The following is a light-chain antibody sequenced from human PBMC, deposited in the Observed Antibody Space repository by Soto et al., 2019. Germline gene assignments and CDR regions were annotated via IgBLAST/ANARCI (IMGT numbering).Light chain of an antibody. CDR3: CSYAGSSTYV. Sequence: LTQPASVSGSPVQSITISCTGISSDVGSYNLVSWYQQHPGKAPKLMIYEVSKRPSGVSNRFSGSKSGITASLTISGLQAEDEADYYCCSYAGSSTYVFGTGTKVTVL. CDR1: SSDVGSYNL. CDR2: EVS. V-gene: IGLV2-23*02. J-gene: IGLJ1*01.